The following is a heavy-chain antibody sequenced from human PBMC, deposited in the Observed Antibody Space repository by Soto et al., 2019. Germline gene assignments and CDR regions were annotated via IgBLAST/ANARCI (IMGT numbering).Heavy chain of an antibody. CDR2: IIDSGAST. Sequence: GGSLRLSCGASGFTFRSCAMGWVRQAPGKGLEWVSDIIDSGASTYYADSVKGRFTISRDNSKSTLYLQMNSLRAEDTALYYCAKGRSYYYYYGVDVWGQGTTVTVTS. V-gene: IGHV3-23*01. CDR1: GFTFRSCA. CDR3: AKGRSYYYYYGVDV. J-gene: IGHJ6*02.